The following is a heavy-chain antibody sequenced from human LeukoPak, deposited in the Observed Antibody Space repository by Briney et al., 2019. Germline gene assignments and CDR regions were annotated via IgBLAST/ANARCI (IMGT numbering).Heavy chain of an antibody. CDR1: GFTFSSYA. CDR3: AKDQNYYDSIGYGAFDV. CDR2: IRYDGSNK. J-gene: IGHJ3*01. V-gene: IGHV3-30*01. D-gene: IGHD3-22*01. Sequence: PGRSLRLSCAASGFTFSSYAMHWVRQAPGKGLEWVAFIRYDGSNKYYADSVKGRFTISRDNSKNTLYLQMNSLRVEDTAVYYCAKDQNYYDSIGYGAFDVWGQGTMVTVSS.